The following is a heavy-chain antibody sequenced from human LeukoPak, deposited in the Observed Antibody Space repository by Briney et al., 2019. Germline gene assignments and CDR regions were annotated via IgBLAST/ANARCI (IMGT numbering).Heavy chain of an antibody. D-gene: IGHD3-3*01. J-gene: IGHJ4*02. Sequence: SETLSLTCTVSGGSISSSSYYWGWIRQPPGKGLEWIGSIYYSGSTYYNPSLKSRVTISVDTSKNQFSLKLSSVTAADTAVYYCARAVYDFWSGLAYYFDYWGQGTLVTVSS. CDR2: IYYSGST. CDR1: GGSISSSSYY. V-gene: IGHV4-39*07. CDR3: ARAVYDFWSGLAYYFDY.